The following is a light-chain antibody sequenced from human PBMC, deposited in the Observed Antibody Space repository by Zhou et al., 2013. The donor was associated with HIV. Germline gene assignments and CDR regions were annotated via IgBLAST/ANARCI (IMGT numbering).Light chain of an antibody. CDR1: QSVSSY. Sequence: EIVMTQSPATLSVSPGERATLSCRASQSVSSYLAWYQQKPGQAPRLLIYGASSRATGIPDRFSGSGSGTDFILTISSLQSEDVASYYCQQYDTWPSFGQGTKLQI. J-gene: IGKJ2*01. V-gene: IGKV3D-15*01. CDR3: QQYDTWPS. CDR2: GAS.